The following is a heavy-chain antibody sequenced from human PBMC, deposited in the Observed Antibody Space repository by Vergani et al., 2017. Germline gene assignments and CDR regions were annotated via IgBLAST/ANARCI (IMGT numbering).Heavy chain of an antibody. J-gene: IGHJ4*02. D-gene: IGHD2-8*01. V-gene: IGHV1-8*03. CDR2: MNPISGNT. CDR1: GYTFTSDD. Sequence: QVQLVRSGAEVKKPGASVKVSCKASGYTFTSDDINWVRQATGQGLEWMGWMNPISGNTGYAQNLQGRLTITRDTSVNTAFMELSSLTSEDMAVYYCVSARRTCTYDHCPRYYYDLWGQGTLVTVSS. CDR3: VSARRTCTYDHCPRYYYDL.